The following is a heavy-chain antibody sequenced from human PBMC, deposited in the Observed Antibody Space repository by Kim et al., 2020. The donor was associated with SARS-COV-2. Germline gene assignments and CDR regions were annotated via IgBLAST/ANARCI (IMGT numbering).Heavy chain of an antibody. D-gene: IGHD3-22*01. V-gene: IGHV3-66*02. CDR3: ARDRMDDSSGYYGYYGMDV. Sequence: GGSLRLSCAASGFTVSSNYMSWVRQAPGKGLEWVSVIYSGGSTYYADSVKGRFTISRDNSKNTLYLQMNSLSAEDTAVYYCARDRMDDSSGYYGYYGMDVWGKGTTVTVSS. CDR2: IYSGGST. J-gene: IGHJ6*04. CDR1: GFTVSSNY.